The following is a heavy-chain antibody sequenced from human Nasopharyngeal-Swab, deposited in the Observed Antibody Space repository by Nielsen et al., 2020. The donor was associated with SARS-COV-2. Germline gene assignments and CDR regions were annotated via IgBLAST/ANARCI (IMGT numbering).Heavy chain of an antibody. CDR3: ARSKHSGSYYYGMDV. Sequence: GESLKISCAASGFTFSSYSMNWVRQAPGKGLEWVSSISSSSSYIYYADSVKGRFTISRDNANNSLYLQMNSLRAEDTAVYYCARSKHSGSYYYGMDVWGQGTTVTVS. D-gene: IGHD1-26*01. J-gene: IGHJ6*02. CDR2: ISSSSSYI. V-gene: IGHV3-21*01. CDR1: GFTFSSYS.